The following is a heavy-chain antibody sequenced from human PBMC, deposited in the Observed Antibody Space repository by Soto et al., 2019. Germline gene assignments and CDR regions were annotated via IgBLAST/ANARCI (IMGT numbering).Heavy chain of an antibody. J-gene: IGHJ6*02. D-gene: IGHD3-10*01. CDR3: ARGRYGVTLPEGYYYYGMDV. Sequence: GASVKVSCKASGGTFSSYAISWVRQAPGQGLERMGGIIPIFGTANYAQKFQGRVTITADESTSTAYMELSSLRSEDTAVYYCARGRYGVTLPEGYYYYGMDVWGQGTTVTVSS. CDR1: GGTFSSYA. V-gene: IGHV1-69*13. CDR2: IIPIFGTA.